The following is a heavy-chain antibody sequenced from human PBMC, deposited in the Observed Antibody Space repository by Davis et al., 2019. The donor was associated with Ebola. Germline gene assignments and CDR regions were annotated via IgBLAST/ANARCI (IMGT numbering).Heavy chain of an antibody. D-gene: IGHD1-7*01. J-gene: IGHJ4*02. CDR2: IRSKANSYAT. CDR1: GFTFSGSA. CDR3: AKDLVKGTTPGIWDY. V-gene: IGHV3-73*01. Sequence: GESLKISCAASGFTFSGSAMHWVRQASGKGLEWVGRIRSKANSYATAYAASVKGRFTISRDNSKNTLYLQMNSLRAEDTAVYYCAKDLVKGTTPGIWDYWGQGTLVTVSS.